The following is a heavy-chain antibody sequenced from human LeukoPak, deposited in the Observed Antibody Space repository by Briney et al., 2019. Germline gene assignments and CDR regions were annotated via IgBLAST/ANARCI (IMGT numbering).Heavy chain of an antibody. CDR1: GFTFSGSA. V-gene: IGHV3-43*02. D-gene: IGHD1-1*01. CDR2: ISGDGGTT. Sequence: GGSLRLSCAASGFTFSGSAMHWVRHAPGKGLEWVSLISGDGGTTYYADSVKGRFTISRDNSKNSLYLQMSSLRTEDTALYYCAKHNWNYDSWGQGTLVTVSS. CDR3: AKHNWNYDS. J-gene: IGHJ5*01.